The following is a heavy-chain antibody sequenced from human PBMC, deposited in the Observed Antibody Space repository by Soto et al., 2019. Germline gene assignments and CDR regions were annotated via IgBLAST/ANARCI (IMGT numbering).Heavy chain of an antibody. CDR2: IYHSGST. V-gene: IGHV4-30-2*01. J-gene: IGHJ4*02. CDR1: GGSISSGGYS. CDR3: ASGPIGDYTDGFDY. Sequence: QLQLQESGSGLVKPSQTLSLTCAVSGGSISSGGYSWSWIRQPPVKGLEWIGYIYHSGSTYYNPTLKRRVTISVDRSKNQFSLKLSSVTAADTAVYYCASGPIGDYTDGFDYWGQGTLVTVSS. D-gene: IGHD4-17*01.